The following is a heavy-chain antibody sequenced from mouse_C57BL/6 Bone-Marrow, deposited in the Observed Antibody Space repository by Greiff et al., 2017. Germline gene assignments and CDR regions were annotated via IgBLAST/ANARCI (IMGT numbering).Heavy chain of an antibody. CDR3: ARAVSTVVAVDY. V-gene: IGHV1-59*01. D-gene: IGHD1-1*01. J-gene: IGHJ2*01. Sequence: QVQLQQPGAELVRPGTSVTLSCKASGYTFTSYWMHWVKQRPGQGLEWIGVIDPSDSYTNYNQKFKGKATLTVDTSSSTAYMQLSSLTSEDSAVYDCARAVSTVVAVDYWGQGTTLTVSS. CDR1: GYTFTSYW. CDR2: IDPSDSYT.